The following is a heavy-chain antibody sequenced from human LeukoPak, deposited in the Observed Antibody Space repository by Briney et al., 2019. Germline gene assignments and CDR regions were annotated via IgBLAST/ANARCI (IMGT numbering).Heavy chain of an antibody. V-gene: IGHV4-59*08. CDR3: ARNARESGHY. CDR1: GDSISSYY. D-gene: IGHD1-14*01. Sequence: SETLSLTCTVSGDSISSYYWSWIRQPPGKGLEWIGYIYYSGSTNYNPSLKSRVTISVDTSKSQFSLRLSSVTAADTAVYYCARNARESGHYWGQGTLVTVSS. CDR2: IYYSGST. J-gene: IGHJ4*02.